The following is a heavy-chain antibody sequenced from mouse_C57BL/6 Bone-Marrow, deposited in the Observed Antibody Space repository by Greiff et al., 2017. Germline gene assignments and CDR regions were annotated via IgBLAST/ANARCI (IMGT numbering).Heavy chain of an antibody. J-gene: IGHJ2*01. CDR3: ARSTTVPFDY. CDR2: INPSSGYT. Sequence: VKLAESGAELARPGASVKMSCKASGYTFTSYTMHWVKQRPGQGLEWIGYINPSSGYTKYNQKFKDKATLTADKSSSTAYMQLSSLTSEDSAVYYCARSTTVPFDYWGQGTTLTVSS. CDR1: GYTFTSYT. V-gene: IGHV1-4*01. D-gene: IGHD1-1*01.